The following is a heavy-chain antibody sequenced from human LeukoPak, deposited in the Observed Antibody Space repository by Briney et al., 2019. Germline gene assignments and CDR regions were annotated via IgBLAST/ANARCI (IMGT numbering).Heavy chain of an antibody. D-gene: IGHD6-19*01. V-gene: IGHV4-30-4*07. CDR2: VFYSGST. Sequence: SQTLSLTCSVSGGSITRGGDSWSWIRQPPGKGLEWIGYVFYSGSTNYNPSLKSRVTISVDTSKNQISLKLTSVTAADTAVYYCARHPSAVAGKTFDCWGQGTLVTVSS. CDR1: GGSITRGGDS. J-gene: IGHJ4*02. CDR3: ARHPSAVAGKTFDC.